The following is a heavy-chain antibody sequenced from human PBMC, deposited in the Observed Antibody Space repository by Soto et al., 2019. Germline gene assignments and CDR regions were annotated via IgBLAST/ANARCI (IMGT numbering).Heavy chain of an antibody. CDR3: ATAGGPYYYYYYGMDV. CDR1: GGSISSSSYY. CDR2: IYYSGST. Sequence: ETLSLTCTVSGGSISSSSYYWGWIRQPPGKGLEWIGSIYYSGSTYYNPSLKSRVTISVDTSKNQFSLKLSSVTAADTAVYYCATAGGPYYYYYYGMDVWGQGTTVTVSS. J-gene: IGHJ6*02. V-gene: IGHV4-39*01. D-gene: IGHD3-16*01.